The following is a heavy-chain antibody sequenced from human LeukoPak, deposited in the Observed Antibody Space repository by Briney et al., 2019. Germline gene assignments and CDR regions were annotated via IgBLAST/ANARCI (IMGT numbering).Heavy chain of an antibody. J-gene: IGHJ6*03. CDR2: INHSGST. CDR3: ARLGSSWDYYYYYMDV. CDR1: GGSFSGYY. Sequence: PSETLSLTCAVYGGSFSGYYWSWIRQPPGKGLEWIGEINHSGSTNYNPSLKSRVTISVDTSKNQFSLKLSSVTAADTAVYYCARLGSSWDYYYYYMDVWGKGTTVTISS. V-gene: IGHV4-34*01. D-gene: IGHD6-13*01.